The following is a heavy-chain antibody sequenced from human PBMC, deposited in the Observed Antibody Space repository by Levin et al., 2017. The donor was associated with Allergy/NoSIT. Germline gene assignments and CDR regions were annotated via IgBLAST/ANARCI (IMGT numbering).Heavy chain of an antibody. CDR1: GLPVSGNY. V-gene: IGHV3-53*01. D-gene: IGHD6-13*01. J-gene: IGHJ4*02. CDR2: IYRSGNT. Sequence: PGGSLRLSCAASGLPVSGNYMSWVRQAPGKGLEWVSVIYRSGNTYYVDSVKGRFTISRDNSKNTVYLQMDSLRVEDTAVYYCARVGTTASGTPNYFDYWGQGSLVAVSS. CDR3: ARVGTTASGTPNYFDY.